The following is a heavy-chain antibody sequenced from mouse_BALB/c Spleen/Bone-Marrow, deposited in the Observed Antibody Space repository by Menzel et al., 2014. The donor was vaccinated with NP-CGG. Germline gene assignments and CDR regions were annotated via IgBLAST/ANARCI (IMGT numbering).Heavy chain of an antibody. CDR2: ISYDGSN. CDR3: ARDRYSDY. CDR1: GYSITSGYY. V-gene: IGHV3-6*02. J-gene: IGHJ2*01. Sequence: ESGPGLVKPSQSLSLTCSVTGYSITSGYYWNWIRQFPGNKLGWMGYISYDGSNNYNPSLKNRISITRDTSKNQFFLKFNSVTTEDTATYYCARDRYSDYCGQNTTLTVSS.